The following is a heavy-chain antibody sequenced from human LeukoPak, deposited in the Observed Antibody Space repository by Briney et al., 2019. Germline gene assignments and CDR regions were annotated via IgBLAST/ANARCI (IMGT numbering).Heavy chain of an antibody. CDR3: ARDTPGRSLDY. CDR1: GGSISSGGYS. Sequence: PSETLSLTCAVSGGSISSGGYSWSWIRQPPGKGLEWIGYIYHSGSTYYNPSLKSRVTISVDGSKNQFSLKLSSVTAADTAVYYCARDTPGRSLDYWGQGTLVTVSS. CDR2: IYHSGST. D-gene: IGHD2-15*01. J-gene: IGHJ4*02. V-gene: IGHV4-30-2*01.